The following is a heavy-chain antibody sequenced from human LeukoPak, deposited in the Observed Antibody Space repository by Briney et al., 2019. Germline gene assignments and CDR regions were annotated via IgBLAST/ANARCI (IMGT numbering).Heavy chain of an antibody. Sequence: SETLSLTCTVSGVSISSDYWSWIRLPPGKGLEWIGYIYYSGSSNYNPSLKSRVTMSVDTSKNQFSLILTSVTAADTAVYYCARRRRQNLCDPWGQGTLVTVSS. CDR2: IYYSGSS. J-gene: IGHJ5*02. D-gene: IGHD1-1*01. CDR1: GVSISSDY. CDR3: ARRRRQNLCDP. V-gene: IGHV4-59*08.